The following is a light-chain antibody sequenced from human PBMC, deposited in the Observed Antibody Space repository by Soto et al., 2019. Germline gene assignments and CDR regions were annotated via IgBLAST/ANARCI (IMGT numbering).Light chain of an antibody. CDR2: KAS. V-gene: IGKV1-5*03. CDR3: QHYNNYPYT. J-gene: IGKJ2*01. CDR1: QNIYNW. Sequence: DIQMTQSPSTLSASVGDRVTMTCRASQNIYNWLAWYQQRPGKAPNLLIYKASTLESGVSSRFSGSGSETEFTLTISSLQPDDFATYYCQHYNNYPYTFGQGTKLEIK.